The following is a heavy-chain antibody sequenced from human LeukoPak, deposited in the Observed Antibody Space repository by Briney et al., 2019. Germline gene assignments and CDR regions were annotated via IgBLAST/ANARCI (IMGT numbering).Heavy chain of an antibody. Sequence: ATVKVSCKASGYTFSAYALHWVGQAPGQRLEWMGWINAGNGDTKYSQKFQGRVTITRNTSASTAYMELSSLRSEDTVVYYCARQNFGSVRWFDPWGQGTLVTVSS. J-gene: IGHJ5*02. V-gene: IGHV1-3*01. CDR1: GYTFSAYA. CDR2: INAGNGDT. D-gene: IGHD3-10*01. CDR3: ARQNFGSVRWFDP.